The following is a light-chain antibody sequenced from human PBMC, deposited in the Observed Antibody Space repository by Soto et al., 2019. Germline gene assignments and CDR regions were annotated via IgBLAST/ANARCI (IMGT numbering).Light chain of an antibody. CDR1: QSVSTY. J-gene: IGKJ4*01. Sequence: EIVLTQSPATLSLSPGERATLSCRASQSVSTYLAWYQQKPGRAPRLLIYDASKRATGVPARFSGSGSGTDFTLTISSLEPEDFAVYYCQQRRTWLTFGGGTKVEIK. CDR3: QQRRTWLT. V-gene: IGKV3-11*01. CDR2: DAS.